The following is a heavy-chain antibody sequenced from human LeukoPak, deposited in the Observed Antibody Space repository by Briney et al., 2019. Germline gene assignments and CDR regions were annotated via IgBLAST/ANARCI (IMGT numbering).Heavy chain of an antibody. J-gene: IGHJ3*02. CDR2: IKQDGSEK. CDR1: GFTFSSYW. V-gene: IGHV3-7*01. CDR3: ATNLFEWSTLPDAFDI. Sequence: GGSLRLSCAASGFTFSSYWMSWVRQAPGKGLEWVANIKQDGSEKYYVDSVKGRFTISRDNAKNSLYLQMNSLRAEDTAVYYCATNLFEWSTLPDAFDIWGQGTMVTVSS. D-gene: IGHD3-3*01.